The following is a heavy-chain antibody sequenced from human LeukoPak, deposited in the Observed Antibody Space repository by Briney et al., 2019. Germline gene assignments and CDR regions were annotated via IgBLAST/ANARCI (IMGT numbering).Heavy chain of an antibody. CDR2: ISGSGGTA. CDR1: GFTFSSYA. D-gene: IGHD2-15*01. Sequence: GGSLRLSCAASGFTFSSYAMSWVRQAPGKGLEWVSAISGSGGTAYFADSVKGRFTISRDSSKNTLYLQMNSLRAEDTAVYYCAKEVGYWGYAFDIWGQGTIVTVSS. J-gene: IGHJ3*02. V-gene: IGHV3-23*01. CDR3: AKEVGYWGYAFDI.